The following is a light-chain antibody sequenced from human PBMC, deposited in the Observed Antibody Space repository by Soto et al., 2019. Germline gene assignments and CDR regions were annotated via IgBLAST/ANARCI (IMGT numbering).Light chain of an antibody. J-gene: IGLJ2*01. CDR2: EVT. CDR3: SSYTSGSTVI. Sequence: QSALTQPASVSGSPGQSITISCTGTRSDVGGYNYVSWYQHHPGKAPKLLIYEVTNRPAEVSTRFSGSKSGITASLTISGLQSEDEADYYCSSYTSGSTVIFGGGTKLTVL. CDR1: RSDVGGYNY. V-gene: IGLV2-14*01.